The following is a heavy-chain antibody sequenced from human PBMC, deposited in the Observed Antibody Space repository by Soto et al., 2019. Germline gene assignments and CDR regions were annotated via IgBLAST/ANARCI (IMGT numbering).Heavy chain of an antibody. CDR3: AREFSSYWYVFDY. CDR1: GFSFSDYD. Sequence: GSLRLSCAASGFSFSDYDMSWIRQAPGKGLEWVSYIRSSGSTIYYADSVKGRFTISRDNAKNSLYLQMNSLRAEDTAVYYCAREFSSYWYVFDYWGQGTQVTVSS. D-gene: IGHD6-13*01. CDR2: IRSSGSTI. J-gene: IGHJ4*02. V-gene: IGHV3-11*01.